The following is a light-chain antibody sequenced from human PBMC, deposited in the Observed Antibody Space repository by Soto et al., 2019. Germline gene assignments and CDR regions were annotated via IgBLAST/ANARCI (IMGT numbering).Light chain of an antibody. CDR1: QSISSSY. CDR3: QQYNSYSPAT. Sequence: EIVLTQSPGTLSLSPGERAPLSCRARQSISSSYLAWYQQKPGQAPRLLIYGASSRATGIPDRFSGSGSGTDFTLTISSLQPDDFATYYCQQYNSYSPATFGQGTKVDIK. V-gene: IGKV3-20*01. J-gene: IGKJ1*01. CDR2: GAS.